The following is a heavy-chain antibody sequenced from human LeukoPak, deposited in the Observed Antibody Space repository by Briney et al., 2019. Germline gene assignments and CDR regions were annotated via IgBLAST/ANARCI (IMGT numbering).Heavy chain of an antibody. CDR1: GGSISSYY. V-gene: IGHV4-4*07. D-gene: IGHD3-3*01. CDR2: IYTSGST. J-gene: IGHJ3*02. CDR3: AANISPIFGVPTDAFDI. Sequence: PSETLSHTCTVSGGSISSYYWSWIRQPAGEGLEWIGRIYTSGSTNYNPSLKSRVTMSVDTSKNQFSLKLSSVTAADTAVYYCAANISPIFGVPTDAFDIWGQGTMVTVSS.